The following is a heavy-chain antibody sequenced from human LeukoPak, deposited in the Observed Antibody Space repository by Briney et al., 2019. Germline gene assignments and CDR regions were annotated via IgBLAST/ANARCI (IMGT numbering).Heavy chain of an antibody. CDR2: INPNSGGT. J-gene: IGHJ3*02. CDR3: AKVGAVAGKKSAFDI. CDR1: GYCFTDYH. V-gene: IGHV1-2*02. Sequence: EASVKVSCKASGYCFTDYHIHWVRQAPGQGLEWMGWINPNSGGTNYAQTFQGRVTLTRDTSISTAYMELSRLTSDDTAVFYCAKVGAVAGKKSAFDIWGEGTMVTVSS. D-gene: IGHD6-19*01.